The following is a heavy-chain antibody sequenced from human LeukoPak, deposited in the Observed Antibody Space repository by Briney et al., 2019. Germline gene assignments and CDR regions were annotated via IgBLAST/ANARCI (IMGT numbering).Heavy chain of an antibody. V-gene: IGHV4-4*07. J-gene: IGHJ6*03. CDR2: IYTSGST. CDR1: GGSISSYY. D-gene: IGHD1-7*01. Sequence: PSETLSLTCTVSGGSISSYYWSWIRQPAGKGLEGIGRIYTSGSTNYNPSLKSRVTMSVDTSKNQFSLKLSSVTAADTAVYYCARDRYNWNYGSGWGDYYYYMDVWGKGTTVTVSS. CDR3: ARDRYNWNYGSGWGDYYYYMDV.